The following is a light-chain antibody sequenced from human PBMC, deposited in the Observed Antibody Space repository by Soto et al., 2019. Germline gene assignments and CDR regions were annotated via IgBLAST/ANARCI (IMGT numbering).Light chain of an antibody. CDR2: GAS. V-gene: IGKV3-15*01. CDR1: QSVSSN. Sequence: EIVMTQSPATLSVSPGERATLSCRASQSVSSNLAWYQQKPGQAPRLLIYGASTRATGIPARFSGSGSGTEFTLTISSLQSEEFAVYYCQQYNNWPQLTFGGGTKVDIK. J-gene: IGKJ4*01. CDR3: QQYNNWPQLT.